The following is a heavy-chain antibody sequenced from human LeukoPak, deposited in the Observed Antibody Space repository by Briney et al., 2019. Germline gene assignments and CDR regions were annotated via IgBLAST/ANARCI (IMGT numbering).Heavy chain of an antibody. V-gene: IGHV1-2*02. CDR3: ARDRYYDSSGYPYDAFDI. CDR1: GYTFTGSY. CDR2: ISPTTGGT. Sequence: ASVKVSCKASGYTFTGSYMHWVRQAPGQGLEWVGWISPTTGGTNYAQKFQGRVTMTRDTSISTAYMELSRLRSDDTAVYYCARDRYYDSSGYPYDAFDIWGQGTMVTVSS. D-gene: IGHD3-22*01. J-gene: IGHJ3*02.